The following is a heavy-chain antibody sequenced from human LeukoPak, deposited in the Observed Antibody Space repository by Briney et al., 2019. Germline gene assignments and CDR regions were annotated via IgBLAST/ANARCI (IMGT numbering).Heavy chain of an antibody. CDR3: ARGYCSGGSCLENRFDP. Sequence: PSETLSPTCTVSGGSISSYYWSWIRQPPGKGLEWIGYIYYSGSTNYNPSLKSRVTISVDTSKNQFSLKLSSVTAAGTAVYYCARGYCSGGSCLENRFDPWGQGTLVTVSS. J-gene: IGHJ5*02. D-gene: IGHD2-15*01. CDR2: IYYSGST. CDR1: GGSISSYY. V-gene: IGHV4-59*01.